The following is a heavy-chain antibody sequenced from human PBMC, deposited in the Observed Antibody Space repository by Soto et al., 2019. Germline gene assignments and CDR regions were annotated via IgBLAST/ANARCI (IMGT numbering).Heavy chain of an antibody. CDR1: GGTFSSYA. V-gene: IGHV1-69*13. J-gene: IGHJ4*02. Sequence: SVKVSCKASGGTFSSYAINWVRQLPGQGLEWMGGIMPIIGTANYAQKFQGRVTITADESTSTAYMKLSSLRSEDTAVYYCARGGYSSSYRLDYWGQGTLVTVSS. D-gene: IGHD6-6*01. CDR2: IMPIIGTA. CDR3: ARGGYSSSYRLDY.